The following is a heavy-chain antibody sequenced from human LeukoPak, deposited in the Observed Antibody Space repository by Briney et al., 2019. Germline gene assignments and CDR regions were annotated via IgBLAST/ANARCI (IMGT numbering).Heavy chain of an antibody. D-gene: IGHD5-24*01. V-gene: IGHV3-30*18. CDR2: ISYDGSNK. CDR1: GFTFSSYG. Sequence: PGGSLRLSCAASGFTFSSYGMHWVRQAPGKGLEWLAVISYDGSNKYYADSVKGRFTISRDNSKNTLYLQMNSLRAEDTAVYYCAKDMGDGYNPGRFDYWGQGTLVTVSS. CDR3: AKDMGDGYNPGRFDY. J-gene: IGHJ4*02.